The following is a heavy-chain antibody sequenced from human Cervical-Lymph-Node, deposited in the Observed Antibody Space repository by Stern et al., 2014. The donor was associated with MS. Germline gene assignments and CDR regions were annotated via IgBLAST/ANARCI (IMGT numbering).Heavy chain of an antibody. V-gene: IGHV1-69*01. CDR2: IIHMFGTA. CDR1: GGIISNYG. Sequence: VQLVESGAEVKKPGSSVKVSCKASGGIISNYGISWVRQAPGQGLEWMGGIIHMFGTANYAQKFQGRVTITADDSTNTVYMDLSSLTSEDTAVYYCARDGDSSMLGLDVWGQGTTVTVSS. D-gene: IGHD4-17*01. J-gene: IGHJ6*02. CDR3: ARDGDSSMLGLDV.